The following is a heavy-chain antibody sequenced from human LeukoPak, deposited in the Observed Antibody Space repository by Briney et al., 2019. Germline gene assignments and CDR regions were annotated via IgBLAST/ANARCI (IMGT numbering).Heavy chain of an antibody. Sequence: GGSLRLSCAASGFTFSSYWMSWVRQAPGEGLEWVANIKQDGSQKYYVDSVKGRFSISRDNAKNSLYLQMSNLRAEDTAVYFCARGGGLDVWGQGATVTVSS. CDR3: ARGGGLDV. D-gene: IGHD3-16*01. CDR1: GFTFSSYW. J-gene: IGHJ6*02. CDR2: IKQDGSQK. V-gene: IGHV3-7*03.